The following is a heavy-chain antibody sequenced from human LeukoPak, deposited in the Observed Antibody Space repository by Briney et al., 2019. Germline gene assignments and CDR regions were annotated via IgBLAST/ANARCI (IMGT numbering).Heavy chain of an antibody. CDR3: ARDSRDPSLWFGELLSPLDC. CDR1: GGSVNSYY. J-gene: IGHJ4*02. V-gene: IGHV4-4*07. D-gene: IGHD3-10*01. Sequence: PSDTLSLTCSVSGGSVNSYYWSWLRQPAGKGLEWIGRFYTSGSTDYNPSLKSRLTMSVDTSKNQFSLNLSSVTAADTAVYYCARDSRDPSLWFGELLSPLDCWGQGTLVTVSS. CDR2: FYTSGST.